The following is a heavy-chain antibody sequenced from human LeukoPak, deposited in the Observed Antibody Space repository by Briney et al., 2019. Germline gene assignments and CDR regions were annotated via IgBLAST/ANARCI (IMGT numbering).Heavy chain of an antibody. D-gene: IGHD3-22*01. CDR3: ASTYYYDCRGAFDI. CDR1: GFTFSTYS. CDR2: ISSSSSTI. J-gene: IGHJ3*02. Sequence: GGSLRLSCEASGFTFSTYSMNWVRQAPGKGLEWVSYISSSSSTIYYADSVKGRFTISRDNVKNSLYLQMNSLRAEDTAVYYCASTYYYDCRGAFDIWGQGTMVTVSS. V-gene: IGHV3-48*04.